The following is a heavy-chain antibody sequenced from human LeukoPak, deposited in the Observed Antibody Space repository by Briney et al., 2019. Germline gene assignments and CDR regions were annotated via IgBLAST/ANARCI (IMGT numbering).Heavy chain of an antibody. V-gene: IGHV4-39*01. D-gene: IGHD2-15*01. CDR3: ARGLSGSDVLDI. CDR2: IYYSGST. J-gene: IGHJ3*02. Sequence: KTSETLSLTCTVSGGSISSSSYYWGWIRQPPGKGLEWIGSIYYSGSTYYNPSLKSRVTISVDTSKNQFSLKLSSVTAADTAVYYCARGLSGSDVLDIWGQGTMVTVSS. CDR1: GGSISSSSYY.